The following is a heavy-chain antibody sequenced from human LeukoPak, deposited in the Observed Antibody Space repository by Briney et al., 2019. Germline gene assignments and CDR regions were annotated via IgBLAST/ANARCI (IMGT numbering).Heavy chain of an antibody. CDR2: IYSSGST. J-gene: IGHJ4*02. CDR1: GFTVSSSC. Sequence: GGSLRLSCAASGFTVSSSCMSWVRQAPGRGLEWVSIIYSSGSTFYADSVKGRFAISRDNSKNTLYLQMNSLRAEDTAMYYCAKDREGATLNYFDYWGQGTRSPSPQ. V-gene: IGHV3-66*03. D-gene: IGHD1-26*01. CDR3: AKDREGATLNYFDY.